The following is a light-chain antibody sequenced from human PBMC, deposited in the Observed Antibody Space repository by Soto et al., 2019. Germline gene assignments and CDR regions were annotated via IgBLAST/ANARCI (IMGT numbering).Light chain of an antibody. CDR2: EVS. V-gene: IGLV2-14*01. J-gene: IGLJ2*01. Sequence: QSALTQPASVSGSPGLSITISCTGTSRDVGGYVSWYQQHPGKAPKLMIYEVSNRPSGVSNRFSGSKSGNTASLTISGLQAEDEADYYCRSYTSSNTVVFGGGTKVTVL. CDR3: RSYTSSNTVV. CDR1: SRDVGGY.